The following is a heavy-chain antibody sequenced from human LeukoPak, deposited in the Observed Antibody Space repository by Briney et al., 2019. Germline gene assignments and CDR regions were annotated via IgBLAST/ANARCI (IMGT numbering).Heavy chain of an antibody. J-gene: IGHJ5*02. CDR2: MNPNSGNT. D-gene: IGHD1-26*01. Sequence: GASVKVSCKASGYTFTSYDINWVRQATGQGLEWMGWMNPNSGNTGYAQKFQGRVTMTRNTSISTAYMELSSLRSEDTAVYYCARGSPSGSYGYNWFDPWGQGTLVTVSS. CDR1: GYTFTSYD. CDR3: ARGSPSGSYGYNWFDP. V-gene: IGHV1-8*01.